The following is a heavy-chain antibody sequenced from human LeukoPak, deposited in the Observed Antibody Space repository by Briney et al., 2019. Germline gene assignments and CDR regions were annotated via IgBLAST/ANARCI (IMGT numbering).Heavy chain of an antibody. V-gene: IGHV1-18*01. Sequence: AAVKVSCKASGYTFTSYGISWVRQAPGQGLEWMGWISAYNGNTNYAQKLQGRVTMTTDTSTSTAYMELRSLRSDDTAVYYCARVRGFYGLGSYYPENNWFDPWGQGTLVTVSS. CDR1: GYTFTSYG. CDR2: ISAYNGNT. D-gene: IGHD3-10*01. CDR3: ARVRGFYGLGSYYPENNWFDP. J-gene: IGHJ5*02.